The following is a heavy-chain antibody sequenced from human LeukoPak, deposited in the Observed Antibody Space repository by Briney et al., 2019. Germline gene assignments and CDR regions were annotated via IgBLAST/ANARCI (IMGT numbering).Heavy chain of an antibody. Sequence: SETLSLTCTVSGASLSSGSYYWSWIRQPAGKGLEWIGSIYHSGSTYYNPSLKSRVTISVDTSKNQFSLKLSSVTAADTAVYYCARFGGSYHYFDYWGQGTLVTVSS. J-gene: IGHJ4*02. V-gene: IGHV4-39*07. D-gene: IGHD1-26*01. CDR1: GASLSSGSYY. CDR2: IYHSGST. CDR3: ARFGGSYHYFDY.